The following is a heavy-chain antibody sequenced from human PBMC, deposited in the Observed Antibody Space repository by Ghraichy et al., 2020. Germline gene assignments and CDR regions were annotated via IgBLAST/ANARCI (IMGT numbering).Heavy chain of an antibody. CDR1: GGSISSGGYY. CDR2: IYDSGST. Sequence: SETLSLTCTVSGGSISSGGYYWSWIRQHKGKGLEWIGYIYDSGSTYYNPSRKSRVTIAVDTSKNQFSLKLSSVTAADTAVYYCAGDYMGYCSGGSCYHGVATTGIDVWGQGTTVTVSS. CDR3: AGDYMGYCSGGSCYHGVATTGIDV. D-gene: IGHD2-15*01. J-gene: IGHJ6*02. V-gene: IGHV4-31*03.